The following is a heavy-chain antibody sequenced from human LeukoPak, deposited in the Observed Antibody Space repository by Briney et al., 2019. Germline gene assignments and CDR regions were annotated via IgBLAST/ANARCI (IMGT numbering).Heavy chain of an antibody. CDR2: INAGSANT. V-gene: IGHV1-3*01. D-gene: IGHD3-22*01. J-gene: IGHJ6*02. CDR3: ARNGVTTPGMDV. CDR1: GYSFTSYA. Sequence: ASVKVSCKASGYSFTSYAVHWVRQAPGQKLEWMGWINAGSANTKYSQKFQGRVTFTSDTSADTAYMELNGLRSEDTAVYYCARNGVTTPGMDVWGQGTTVSVS.